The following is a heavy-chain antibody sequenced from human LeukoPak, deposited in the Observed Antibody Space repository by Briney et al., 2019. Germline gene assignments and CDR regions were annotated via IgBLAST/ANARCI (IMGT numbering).Heavy chain of an antibody. Sequence: SETLSLTCTVSGGSISSSSYYWGWIRQPPGKGLEWIGSIYYSGSTCYNPSLKSRVTISVDTSKNQFSLKLSSVTAADTAVYYCARLYYDYGDYRDIDYWGQGTLVTVSS. CDR2: IYYSGST. CDR3: ARLYYDYGDYRDIDY. J-gene: IGHJ4*02. D-gene: IGHD4-17*01. CDR1: GGSISSSSYY. V-gene: IGHV4-39*01.